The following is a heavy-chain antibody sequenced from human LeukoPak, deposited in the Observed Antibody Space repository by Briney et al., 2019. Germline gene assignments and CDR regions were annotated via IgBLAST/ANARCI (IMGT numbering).Heavy chain of an antibody. Sequence: GGSLRLSCAASGFTFSSYAMSWVRQAPGKGLEWVSGITASGDSTYYGDSVKGRFTMSRDNSKNTVYLQLNSLRVDDTAVYYSARRDIVVVVSASDYWGQGTLVTVSS. J-gene: IGHJ4*02. CDR2: ITASGDST. CDR1: GFTFSSYA. CDR3: ARRDIVVVVSASDY. D-gene: IGHD2-15*01. V-gene: IGHV3-23*01.